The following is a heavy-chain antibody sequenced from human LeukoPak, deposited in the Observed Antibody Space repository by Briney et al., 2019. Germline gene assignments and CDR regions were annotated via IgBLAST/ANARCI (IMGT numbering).Heavy chain of an antibody. V-gene: IGHV3-23*01. CDR1: GFTFSSYA. CDR2: ISGSGGGT. J-gene: IGHJ4*02. D-gene: IGHD2-2*02. Sequence: SGGSLRLSCAASGFTFSSYAMSWVHQAPGKGLEWVSVISGSGGGTYYTDSVKGRFTISRDNSKNTLYLQMNSLRAEDTAVYYCASAGYCSSTSCYNDYWGQGALVTVSS. CDR3: ASAGYCSSTSCYNDY.